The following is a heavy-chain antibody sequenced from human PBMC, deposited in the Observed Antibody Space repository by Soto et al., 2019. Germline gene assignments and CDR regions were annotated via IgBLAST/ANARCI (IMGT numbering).Heavy chain of an antibody. CDR2: IKEDGGEK. V-gene: IGHV3-7*01. D-gene: IGHD3-3*01. J-gene: IGHJ3*02. CDR3: ARIDYDFWSGYYDAFDI. CDR1: GFTFSSYW. Sequence: GGSLRLSCAASGFTFSSYWMSWVRQAPGKGLEWVANIKEDGGEKYYVDSVKGRFTISRDNAKNSLYLQMNRLRAEDTAVYYCARIDYDFWSGYYDAFDIWGQGTMVTVSS.